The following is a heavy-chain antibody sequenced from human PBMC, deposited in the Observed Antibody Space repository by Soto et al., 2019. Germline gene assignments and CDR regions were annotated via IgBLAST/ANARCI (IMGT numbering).Heavy chain of an antibody. CDR3: ARDRGSGWSPEFYYMDV. V-gene: IGHV3-7*01. CDR1: GFTFSSYW. CDR2: IKQDGSEK. Sequence: GGSLRLSCAASGFTFSSYWMSWVRQAPGKGLEWVANIKQDGSEKYYVDSVKGRFTISRDNAKNSLDLQMNSLRAEDTAVYYCARDRGSGWSPEFYYMDVWGKGTTVTVSS. J-gene: IGHJ6*03. D-gene: IGHD6-19*01.